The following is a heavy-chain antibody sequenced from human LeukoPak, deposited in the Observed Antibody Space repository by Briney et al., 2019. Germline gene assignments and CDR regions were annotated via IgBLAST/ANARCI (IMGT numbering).Heavy chain of an antibody. Sequence: SETLSLTCSVSGGSISSYYWSWIRQPPGEGLEWIGYIYYTGSTNYNPSLKSRVTISVDTSQNQFSLNLSSVTAADTAVYYCARRVGAPRDAFDIWGQGTMVTVSS. V-gene: IGHV4-59*08. CDR2: IYYTGST. D-gene: IGHD1-26*01. J-gene: IGHJ3*02. CDR3: ARRVGAPRDAFDI. CDR1: GGSISSYY.